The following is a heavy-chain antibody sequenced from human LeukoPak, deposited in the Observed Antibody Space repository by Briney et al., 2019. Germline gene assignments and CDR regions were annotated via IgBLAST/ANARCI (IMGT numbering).Heavy chain of an antibody. CDR1: GDSISSDY. CDR2: INNRGTI. D-gene: IGHD4-17*01. CDR3: ARYRDGEGDISLDI. J-gene: IGHJ5*02. Sequence: SETLSLTCTVSGDSISSDYRSWIRQPPGKGLEWIGFINNRGTISYNPSLKSRLTISRDMSKNQFALKLSSVSAADTAVYYCARYRDGEGDISLDIWGQGTLVTVSS. V-gene: IGHV4-59*08.